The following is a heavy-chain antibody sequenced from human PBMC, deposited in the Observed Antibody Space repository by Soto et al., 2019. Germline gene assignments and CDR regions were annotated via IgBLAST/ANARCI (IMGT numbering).Heavy chain of an antibody. CDR1: GFTFSIYA. J-gene: IGHJ5*02. CDR2: ISNSGGTI. D-gene: IGHD7-27*01. V-gene: IGHV3-23*01. Sequence: EVQLLESGGGLVQPGGSLRLSCEASGFTFSIYAMTWVRQAPGKGLEWVSSISNSGGTIYYADSVKGRFTISRDNSKDTLYLQMDSLRADDTALYYCAEDWGLNGGPPEIDLWGQGTLVTVSS. CDR3: AEDWGLNGGPPEIDL.